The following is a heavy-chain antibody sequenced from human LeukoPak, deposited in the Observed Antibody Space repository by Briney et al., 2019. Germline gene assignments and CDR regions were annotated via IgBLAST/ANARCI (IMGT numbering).Heavy chain of an antibody. CDR2: INPNSGGT. CDR1: GYTFTGYY. V-gene: IGHV1-2*02. CDR3: ARDVDFWSGYYYFDY. J-gene: IGHJ4*02. Sequence: GASVKVSCKASGYTFTGYYMHWVRQAPGQGLEWMGWINPNSGGTNYAQKFQGRVTMTRDTSISTAYMELSRLRSDDTAVYYCARDVDFWSGYYYFDYWGQGNLVTVSS. D-gene: IGHD3-3*01.